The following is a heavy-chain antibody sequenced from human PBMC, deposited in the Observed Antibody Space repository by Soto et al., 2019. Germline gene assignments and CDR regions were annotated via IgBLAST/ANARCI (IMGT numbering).Heavy chain of an antibody. CDR3: ARSLYSGSYTNWFDP. J-gene: IGHJ5*02. CDR1: GGSISSYY. CDR2: IYYSGST. D-gene: IGHD1-26*01. Sequence: SETLSLTCTVSGGSISSYYWSWIRQPPGKGLEYIGYIYYSGSTNYNPSLKSRVTIPVDTSKKQFSLKLSSVTAADTAVYYCARSLYSGSYTNWFDPWGQGTLVTVSS. V-gene: IGHV4-59*01.